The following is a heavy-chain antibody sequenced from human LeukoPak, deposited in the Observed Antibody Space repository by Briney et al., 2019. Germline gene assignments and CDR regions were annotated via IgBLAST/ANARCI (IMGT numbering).Heavy chain of an antibody. V-gene: IGHV1-18*01. CDR3: ARDSMVRGVIITTPAYNWFDP. CDR1: GYTFTSYG. D-gene: IGHD3-10*01. Sequence: ASVKVSCKASGYTFTSYGISWVRQAPGQGLEWMGWISAYNGKTNYAQKLQGRVTMTTDTSTSTAYMELRSLRSDDTAVYYCARDSMVRGVIITTPAYNWFDPWGQGTLVTVSS. CDR2: ISAYNGKT. J-gene: IGHJ5*02.